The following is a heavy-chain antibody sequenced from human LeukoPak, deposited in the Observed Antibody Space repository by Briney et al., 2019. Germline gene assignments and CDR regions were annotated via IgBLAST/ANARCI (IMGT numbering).Heavy chain of an antibody. J-gene: IGHJ4*02. Sequence: ESGPALVKPTQTLTLTCTFSGFSLSTSGMRVSWIRQPPGKALEWLTRIDWDDDKFYSTSLKTRLTISKDTSKNQVVLTMTNMDPVDTARYYCARLGYSSSHYFDYWGQGTLVTVSS. CDR2: IDWDDDK. CDR1: GFSLSTSGMR. CDR3: ARLGYSSSHYFDY. V-gene: IGHV2-70*04. D-gene: IGHD6-6*01.